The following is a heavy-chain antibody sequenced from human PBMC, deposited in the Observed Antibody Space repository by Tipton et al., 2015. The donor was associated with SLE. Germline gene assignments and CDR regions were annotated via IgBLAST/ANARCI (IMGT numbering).Heavy chain of an antibody. V-gene: IGHV3-53*05. Sequence: SLRLSCEVSGFSVRDTCMSWVRQAPGKGLEWVSLLYSDGRTSYADSVRGRFTISRDTPENKIYLEMIALRPEDTAVYYCTRGDSYDGILYFDSWGQGTQVTVSS. CDR3: TRGDSYDGILYFDS. CDR2: LYSDGRT. D-gene: IGHD3-22*01. CDR1: GFSVRDTC. J-gene: IGHJ4*02.